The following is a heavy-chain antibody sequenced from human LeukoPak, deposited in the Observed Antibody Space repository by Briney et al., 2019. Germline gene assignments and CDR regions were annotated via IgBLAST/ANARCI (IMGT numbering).Heavy chain of an antibody. D-gene: IGHD3-3*01. J-gene: IGHJ4*02. Sequence: GGSLRLSCATSGFTLSTYWMTWVRQAPGKGLEWVANIKEDGSLKYYVDSVKGRFTISRDNAKNSLYLQMSSLRVEDTAVYYCARDVLGRSGEQLDYWGQGTLVTVSS. V-gene: IGHV3-7*03. CDR1: GFTLSTYW. CDR2: IKEDGSLK. CDR3: ARDVLGRSGEQLDY.